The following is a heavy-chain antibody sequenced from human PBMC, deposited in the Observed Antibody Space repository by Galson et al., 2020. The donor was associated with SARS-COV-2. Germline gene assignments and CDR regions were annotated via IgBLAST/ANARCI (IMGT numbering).Heavy chain of an antibody. J-gene: IGHJ5*01. V-gene: IGHV3-7*01. Sequence: GGPLRLSCADSGFNFWTSLMSWGRQAPGRGLEWVATIKQDGSEEYYVDAVKGRLTISRDNAENSLYLQMNSRGVEDTAVYYCARESSNWCGINSFVSWGQGALVTGSS. CDR2: IKQDGSEE. D-gene: IGHD6-13*01. CDR3: ARESSNWCGINSFVS. CDR1: GFNFWTSL.